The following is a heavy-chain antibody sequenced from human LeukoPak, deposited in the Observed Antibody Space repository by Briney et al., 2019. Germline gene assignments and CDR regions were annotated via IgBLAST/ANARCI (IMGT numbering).Heavy chain of an antibody. CDR3: ARGVYYGSGSYSTYNWFDP. V-gene: IGHV1-18*01. CDR2: ISAYNGNT. Sequence: ASVKVSCKASGYTFSSYGISWVRQAPGQGLEWMGWISAYNGNTNYAQKLQGRVTMTTDTSTSTAYMELRSLRSDDTAVYYCARGVYYGSGSYSTYNWFDPWGQGTLVTVSS. D-gene: IGHD3-10*01. CDR1: GYTFSSYG. J-gene: IGHJ5*02.